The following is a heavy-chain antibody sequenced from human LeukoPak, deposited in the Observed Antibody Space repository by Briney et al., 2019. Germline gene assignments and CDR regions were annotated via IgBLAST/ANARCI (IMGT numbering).Heavy chain of an antibody. J-gene: IGHJ5*02. CDR3: ARGRSKYRNTNNWFDP. CDR1: GFTFSSYA. D-gene: IGHD2/OR15-2a*01. V-gene: IGHV3-30-3*01. Sequence: PGRSLRLSCAASGFTFSSYAMHWVRQAPGKGLEWVAVISYDGSNKYYADSVKGRFTISRDNSKNTLYLQMNSLRAEDTAVYYCARGRSKYRNTNNWFDPWGQGTLVTVSS. CDR2: ISYDGSNK.